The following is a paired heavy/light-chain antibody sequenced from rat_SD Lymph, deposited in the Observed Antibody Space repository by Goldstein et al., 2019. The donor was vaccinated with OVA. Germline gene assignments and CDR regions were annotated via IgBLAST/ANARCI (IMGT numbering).Heavy chain of an antibody. CDR2: MWTGGNT. D-gene: IGHD1-2*01. V-gene: IGHV2-43*01. CDR1: GFSLTNYH. Sequence: QVQLKESGPGLVQPSQTLSLTCTVSGFSLTNYHVSWVRQPPGKGLEWMGVMWTGGNTAYDSFLKSRLSISRDTSKSQVFLKMNSLQTEDTATYYCARGYYSNYNLFDYWGQGVMVTVSS. J-gene: IGHJ2*01. CDR3: ARGYYSNYNLFDY.
Light chain of an antibody. CDR2: SAN. CDR3: QQYIHYPT. V-gene: IGKV12S32*01. CDR1: EDIYRD. J-gene: IGKJ5*01. Sequence: IRMTQSPASLSASLGETVNIECLASEDIYRDLAWYQQKPGKSPQLLIYSANSLQNGVPSRFSGSGSGTQFSLKINSLQSEDVATYFCQQYIHYPTFGSGTKLEIK.